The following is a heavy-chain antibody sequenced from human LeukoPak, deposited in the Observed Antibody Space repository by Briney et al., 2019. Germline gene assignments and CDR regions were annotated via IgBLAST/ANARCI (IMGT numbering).Heavy chain of an antibody. J-gene: IGHJ5*02. CDR2: IYYSGST. CDR3: ARGYYGSGIGWFDP. CDR1: GGSISSYY. D-gene: IGHD3-10*01. V-gene: IGHV4-59*01. Sequence: SETLSLTCTVSGGSISSYYWSWIRQPPGKGLEWIGYIYYSGSTNYNPSLMSRVTISVDTSKNQFSLKLSSVTAADTAVYYCARGYYGSGIGWFDPWGQGTLVTVSS.